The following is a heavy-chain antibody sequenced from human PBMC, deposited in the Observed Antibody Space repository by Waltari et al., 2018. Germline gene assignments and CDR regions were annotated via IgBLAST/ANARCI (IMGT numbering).Heavy chain of an antibody. CDR2: IDPSDSYT. Sequence: EVQLVQSGAEVKKPGESLRISCKGSGYSFTSYWISWVRQMPGKGLEWMGRIDPSDSYTNYSPSFQGHVTISADKSISTAYLQWSSLKASDTAMYYCARQYCSGGSCQNAFDIWGQGTMVTVSS. CDR1: GYSFTSYW. D-gene: IGHD2-15*01. V-gene: IGHV5-10-1*03. CDR3: ARQYCSGGSCQNAFDI. J-gene: IGHJ3*02.